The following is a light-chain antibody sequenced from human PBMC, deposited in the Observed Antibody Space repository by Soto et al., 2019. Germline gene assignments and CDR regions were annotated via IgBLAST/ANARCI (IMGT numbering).Light chain of an antibody. V-gene: IGLV3-21*02. Sequence: SYELTQTPSVSVAPGQTAMITCAGNSVGSKSVHWYQQKPGQAPVLVVHVDSDRPSGIPERFSGSKSGDMATLTISRVEARDEADYYCQVWDGSSEHVVFGGGTKLTVL. CDR2: VDS. CDR1: SVGSKS. J-gene: IGLJ2*01. CDR3: QVWDGSSEHVV.